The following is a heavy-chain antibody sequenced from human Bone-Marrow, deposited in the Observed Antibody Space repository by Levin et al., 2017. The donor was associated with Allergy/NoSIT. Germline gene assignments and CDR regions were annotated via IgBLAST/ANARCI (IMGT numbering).Heavy chain of an antibody. Sequence: GGSLRLSCAASGFTFSSYGMHWVRQAPGKGLEWVAVIWYDGSNKYYADSVKGRFTISRDNSKNTLYLQMNSLRAEDTAVYYCARDSPDIVVVVAATRGVGAFDSWGQGTMVTVSS. CDR3: ARDSPDIVVVVAATRGVGAFDS. J-gene: IGHJ3*02. CDR2: IWYDGSNK. V-gene: IGHV3-33*01. D-gene: IGHD2-15*01. CDR1: GFTFSSYG.